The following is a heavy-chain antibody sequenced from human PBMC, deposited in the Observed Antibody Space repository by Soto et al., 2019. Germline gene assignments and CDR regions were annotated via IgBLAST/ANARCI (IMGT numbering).Heavy chain of an antibody. CDR3: ASGGSSLNFDS. J-gene: IGHJ4*02. Sequence: PGGSLRLSCAASGFTFSSYSMNWVRQAPGKGLEWVSYISSSSSTIYYADSVKGRFTISRDNAKNTLYLQMNSLRAEDKAVYYCASGGSSLNFDSWGQGTLVTVSS. D-gene: IGHD6-6*01. V-gene: IGHV3-48*04. CDR2: ISSSSSTI. CDR1: GFTFSSYS.